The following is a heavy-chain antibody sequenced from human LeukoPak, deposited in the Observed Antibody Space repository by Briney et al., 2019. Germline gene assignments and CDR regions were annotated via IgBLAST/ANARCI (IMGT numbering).Heavy chain of an antibody. J-gene: IGHJ4*02. V-gene: IGHV4-39*07. CDR2: IYYSGST. CDR3: ACANGDYVGFDY. D-gene: IGHD4-17*01. Sequence: SETLSLTCTVSGGSISSSSYYWGWIRQPPGKGLEWIGSIYYSGSTYYNPSLKSRVTISVDTSKNQFSLKLSSVTAADTAVYYCACANGDYVGFDYWGQGTLVTVSS. CDR1: GGSISSSSYY.